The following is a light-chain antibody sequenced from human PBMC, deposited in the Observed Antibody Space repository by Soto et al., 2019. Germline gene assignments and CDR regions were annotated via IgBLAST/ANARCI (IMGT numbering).Light chain of an antibody. CDR2: AAS. V-gene: IGKV1-39*01. Sequence: DIQITQSPSSLSASVGDRVTITCRASQSFCSYLNWYQQKPGKAPKLLIYAASSLQSGVPSRFSGSGSGTDFTLTISSLQPEDFATYYCQQIYSTPHTFGQGTKVEIK. J-gene: IGKJ1*01. CDR3: QQIYSTPHT. CDR1: QSFCSY.